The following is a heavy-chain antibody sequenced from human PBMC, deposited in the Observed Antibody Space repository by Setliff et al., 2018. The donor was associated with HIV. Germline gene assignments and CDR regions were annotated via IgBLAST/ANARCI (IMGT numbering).Heavy chain of an antibody. D-gene: IGHD6-13*01. CDR1: GYSFTGYY. CDR3: ARMGESPPHSSSWYY. Sequence: VASVKVSCKASGYSFTGYYMHWVRQAPGQGLEWMGWMNPSTGGTRFAQKFQGRVTMTRDTFITTAYMELSSLRSDDTAVYYCARMGESPPHSSSWYYWGQGTLVTVS. V-gene: IGHV1-2*02. J-gene: IGHJ4*02. CDR2: MNPSTGGT.